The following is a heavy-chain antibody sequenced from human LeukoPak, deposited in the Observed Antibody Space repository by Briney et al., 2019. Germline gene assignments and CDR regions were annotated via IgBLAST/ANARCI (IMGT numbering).Heavy chain of an antibody. CDR1: GDSVTSGGYF. CDR2: ISNSGTT. CDR3: ARDVVVTSSPDAFDI. Sequence: PSETLSLTRAVSGDSVTSGGYFWTWIRQHPGKGLEWIGSISNSGTTSYNPSLKSRVSISLDTSNNHFCLRLGSVTAADTAVYFCARDVVVTSSPDAFDIWGQGTMVTASA. V-gene: IGHV4-31*11. J-gene: IGHJ3*02. D-gene: IGHD2-21*02.